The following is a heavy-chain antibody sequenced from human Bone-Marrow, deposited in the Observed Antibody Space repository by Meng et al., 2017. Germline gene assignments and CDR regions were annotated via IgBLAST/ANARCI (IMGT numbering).Heavy chain of an antibody. Sequence: ASVKVSCKASGYTFTSYYMHWVRQAPGQGLEWMGIINPSGGSTSYAQKFQGRVTMTRDTSTSTVYMELISLRSEDTAVYYCARGNYGSGSYYNADWFDPCGQGTQVTGYS. V-gene: IGHV1-46*01. J-gene: IGHJ5*02. CDR3: ARGNYGSGSYYNADWFDP. CDR1: GYTFTSYY. D-gene: IGHD3-10*01. CDR2: INPSGGST.